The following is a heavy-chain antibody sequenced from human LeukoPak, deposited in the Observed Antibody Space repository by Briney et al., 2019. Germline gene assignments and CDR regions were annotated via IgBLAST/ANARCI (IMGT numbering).Heavy chain of an antibody. D-gene: IGHD2-15*01. CDR1: GYSFTSFL. V-gene: IGHV5-51*03. CDR2: IYPGDSDT. J-gene: IGHJ5*02. CDR3: AGGYCSGGSCYWFDP. Sequence: GGSLKISCKGSGYSFTSFLSGWGRQIPGKGPGGMGIIYPGDSDTRYSPSFQGQVTISADKSISTAYLQWGSLKASDTAMYYCAGGYCSGGSCYWFDPWGQGTLVTVSS.